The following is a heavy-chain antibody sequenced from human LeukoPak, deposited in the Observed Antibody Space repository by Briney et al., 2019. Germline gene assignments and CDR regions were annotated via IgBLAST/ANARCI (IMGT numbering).Heavy chain of an antibody. J-gene: IGHJ4*02. CDR1: GFTFSSYA. V-gene: IGHV3-64*01. D-gene: IGHD1-26*01. CDR2: ISSDGGST. Sequence: PGGSLRLSCAASGFTFSSYAMHWVRQAPGKGLECVSVISSDGGSTYNANSVKGRFTISRDNSKNTLYLQMGSLRAEDMAVYYCARGPRVGELLKWVYWGQGTLVTVSS. CDR3: ARGPRVGELLKWVY.